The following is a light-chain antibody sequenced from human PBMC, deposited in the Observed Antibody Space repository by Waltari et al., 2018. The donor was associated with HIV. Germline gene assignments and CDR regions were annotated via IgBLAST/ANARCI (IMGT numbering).Light chain of an antibody. CDR2: KAT. CDR1: QEVNNW. Sequence: DIQMTQSPSTLSASIGDRVTITCRASQEVNNWLAWYQQKPRKAPKLLIYKATTLEFGGPSRFSGSASGTEFTLIIDSLQPDDFATYYCQQYNSDFYTFGQGTRLEIK. V-gene: IGKV1-5*03. CDR3: QQYNSDFYT. J-gene: IGKJ2*01.